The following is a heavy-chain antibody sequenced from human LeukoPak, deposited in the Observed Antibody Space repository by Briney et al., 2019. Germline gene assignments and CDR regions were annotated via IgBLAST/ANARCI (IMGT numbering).Heavy chain of an antibody. V-gene: IGHV4-61*02. CDR2: IYTSGST. J-gene: IGHJ3*02. Sequence: SETLSLTCTVSGGSISSGSYYWSWIRQPAGKGLEWIGRIYTSGSTNYNPSLKSRVTISVDTSKKQFSLKLSSVTAADTAVYYCASYKGKDAFDIWGQGTMVTVSS. CDR3: ASYKGKDAFDI. CDR1: GGSISSGSYY. D-gene: IGHD3-10*01.